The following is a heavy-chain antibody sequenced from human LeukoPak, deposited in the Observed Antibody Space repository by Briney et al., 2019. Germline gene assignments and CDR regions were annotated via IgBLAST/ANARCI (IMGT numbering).Heavy chain of an antibody. CDR3: AKAPAGPEYSDNWKFGYNWFDP. J-gene: IGHJ5*02. CDR1: GFTFINYG. Sequence: GGSLRLSCVASGFTFINYGMSWVRQAPGKGLQWVSGIGTSGSAKYYADSVKGRFTISRDNSKNTLYLQMNSLRVEDTAVYYCAKAPAGPEYSDNWKFGYNWFDPWGQGTLVTVSS. D-gene: IGHD1-1*01. V-gene: IGHV3-23*01. CDR2: IGTSGSAK.